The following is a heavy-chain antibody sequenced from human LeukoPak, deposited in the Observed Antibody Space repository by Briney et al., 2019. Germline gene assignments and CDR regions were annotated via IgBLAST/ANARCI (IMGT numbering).Heavy chain of an antibody. CDR1: GFTCSSNE. CDR2: ISGGGLTM. CDR3: ARALYYDIVTNYQTHTYYFDY. Sequence: GGSLRLSCAASGFTCSSNEMSLGRQAPGEGLEWISYISGGGLTMYYADSVKGRFTISRDNAKNSLFLQMNSLRAEDTAVYYCARALYYDIVTNYQTHTYYFDYWGQGTLLTVSS. D-gene: IGHD3-9*01. J-gene: IGHJ4*02. V-gene: IGHV3-48*03.